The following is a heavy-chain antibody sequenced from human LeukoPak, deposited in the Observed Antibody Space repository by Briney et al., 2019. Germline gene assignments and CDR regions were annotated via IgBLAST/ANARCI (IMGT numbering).Heavy chain of an antibody. J-gene: IGHJ4*02. CDR1: GFTFSNYA. Sequence: PGGSLRLSCAASGFTFSNYAMTWVRQAPGKGLEWASVISATGADTGYAESVKGRCTISRDNSRNTLSLQMNSLRAEDTAVYYCARERYSSGFDYWGQGTLVTVSS. CDR2: ISATGADT. CDR3: ARERYSSGFDY. D-gene: IGHD6-19*01. V-gene: IGHV3-23*01.